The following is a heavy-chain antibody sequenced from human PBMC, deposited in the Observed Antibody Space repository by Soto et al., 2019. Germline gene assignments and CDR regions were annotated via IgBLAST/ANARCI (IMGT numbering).Heavy chain of an antibody. J-gene: IGHJ4*02. D-gene: IGHD3-3*01. Sequence: VQLVESGGGVVQPGRSLRLSCAASGFTFSSYGMHWVRQAPGKGLEWVAVIWYDGSNKYYADSVKGRFTISRDNSKNTLYLQMNSLRAEDTAVYYCARTVRFLEWLPFDYWGQGTLVTVSS. CDR2: IWYDGSNK. CDR3: ARTVRFLEWLPFDY. V-gene: IGHV3-33*01. CDR1: GFTFSSYG.